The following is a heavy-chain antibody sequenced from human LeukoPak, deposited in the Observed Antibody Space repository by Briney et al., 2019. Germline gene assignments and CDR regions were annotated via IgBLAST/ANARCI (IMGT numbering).Heavy chain of an antibody. CDR3: ARQTAAATVHAFHI. CDR2: INQDGSEK. J-gene: IGHJ3*02. CDR1: GFTFSSYW. D-gene: IGHD6-13*01. Sequence: GGSLRLSCAASGFTFSSYWMYWVRQAPGKGLEWVANINQDGSEKYCVDSLKGRFTISRDNAKNSLYLQMNSLRAEDTALYYCARQTAAATVHAFHIWGQGTVVTVSS. V-gene: IGHV3-7*01.